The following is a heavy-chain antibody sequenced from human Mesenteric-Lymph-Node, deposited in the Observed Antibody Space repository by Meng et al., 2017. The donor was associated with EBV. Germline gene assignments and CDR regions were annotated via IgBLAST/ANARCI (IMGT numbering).Heavy chain of an antibody. CDR3: ARGNYNFGQNFDY. V-gene: IGHV4-30-4*01. Sequence: QVQLTEPGPGLVKPSQTLSLTCAVSGGSISGSPYYWSWIRQSPGKGLEWIGYSSGNTYYNPSLKSRVSISLDTSKNQFFLKLTSVTAADTAVYYCARGNYNFGQNFDYWGQGTLVTVSS. CDR2: YSSGNT. J-gene: IGHJ4*02. D-gene: IGHD1-1*01. CDR1: GGSISGSPYY.